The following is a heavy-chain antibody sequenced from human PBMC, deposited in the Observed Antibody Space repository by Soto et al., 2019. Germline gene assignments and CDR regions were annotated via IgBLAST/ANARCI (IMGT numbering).Heavy chain of an antibody. CDR1: GFTFSDYA. V-gene: IGHV3-30*18. CDR3: AKGGRQWLVTSDFNC. CDR2: VSHDGRNT. J-gene: IGHJ4*02. D-gene: IGHD6-19*01. Sequence: VQLVESGGGVVQPGRSLRLSCAASGFTFSDYAMHWVRQAPGKGLEWVAVVSHDGRNTHYADSVKGRFTISRDSSKNTGSLEMPSLRAEDTAVYYCAKGGRQWLVTSDFNCWGQGALVTVSS.